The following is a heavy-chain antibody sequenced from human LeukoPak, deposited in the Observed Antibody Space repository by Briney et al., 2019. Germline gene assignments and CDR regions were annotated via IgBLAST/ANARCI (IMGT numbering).Heavy chain of an antibody. V-gene: IGHV5-51*01. CDR2: IYPGDSDT. Sequence: GESLKISCKGSGYSFTGYWIGWVRQMPGKGLEWMGIIYPGDSDTRYSPSFQGQVTISADKSISTAYLQWSSLKASDTAMYYCARRYRSGQTGAYYFDYWGQGTLVTVSS. CDR1: GYSFTGYW. D-gene: IGHD6-19*01. CDR3: ARRYRSGQTGAYYFDY. J-gene: IGHJ4*02.